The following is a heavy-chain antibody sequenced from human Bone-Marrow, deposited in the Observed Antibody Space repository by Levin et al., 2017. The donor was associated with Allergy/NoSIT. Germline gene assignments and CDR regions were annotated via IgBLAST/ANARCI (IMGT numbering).Heavy chain of an antibody. CDR1: GFTFSSYW. V-gene: IGHV3-74*01. CDR2: INSDGSST. Sequence: QSGGSLRLSCAASGFTFSSYWMHWVRQAPGKGLVWVSRINSDGSSTSYADSVKGRFTISRDNAKNTLYLQMNSLSAEDTAVYYCARVRVKNWYFDLWGRGTLVTVSS. J-gene: IGHJ2*01. CDR3: ARVRVKNWYFDL.